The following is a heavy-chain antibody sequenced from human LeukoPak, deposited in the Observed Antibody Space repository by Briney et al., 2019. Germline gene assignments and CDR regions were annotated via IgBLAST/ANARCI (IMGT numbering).Heavy chain of an antibody. CDR2: ISYDGSNK. J-gene: IGHJ3*02. V-gene: IGHV3-30*01. Sequence: GGSLRLSCAASGFTFSSYAMHWVRQAPGKGLEWVAVISYDGSNKYYADSVKGRFTISRDNSKNTLYLQMNSLRAEDTAVYYCARPYYYDSGGNDAFDIWGQGTMVTVSS. CDR3: ARPYYYDSGGNDAFDI. CDR1: GFTFSSYA. D-gene: IGHD3-22*01.